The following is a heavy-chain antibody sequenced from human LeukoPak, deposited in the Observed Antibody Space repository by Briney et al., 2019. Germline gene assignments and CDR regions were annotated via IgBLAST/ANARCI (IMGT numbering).Heavy chain of an antibody. CDR2: ISSSGRNI. CDR3: ARDLVQLWSKDF. J-gene: IGHJ4*02. D-gene: IGHD5-18*01. V-gene: IGHV3-48*03. CDR1: GFTFSNYE. Sequence: TGGSLRLSCAASGFTFSNYEFNWVRQAPGKGREWVSYISSSGRNIYYADSVRGRFTISRDNAKNSLYLQMNSLRAEDTAVYYCARDLVQLWSKDFWGQGTLVTVSS.